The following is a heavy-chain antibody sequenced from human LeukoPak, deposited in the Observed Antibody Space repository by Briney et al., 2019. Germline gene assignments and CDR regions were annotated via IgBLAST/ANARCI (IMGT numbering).Heavy chain of an antibody. CDR1: GYSISSGYY. Sequence: SETLSLTCTVSGYSISSGYYWGWIRQPPGKGLEWIGSISHSGSTYYNPSLKSRVSISVDTSKNQFSLRLSSVTAADTAVYYCARVLLVGAILDDFDYWGQGTLVTVSS. J-gene: IGHJ4*02. D-gene: IGHD1-26*01. CDR3: ARVLLVGAILDDFDY. V-gene: IGHV4-38-2*02. CDR2: ISHSGST.